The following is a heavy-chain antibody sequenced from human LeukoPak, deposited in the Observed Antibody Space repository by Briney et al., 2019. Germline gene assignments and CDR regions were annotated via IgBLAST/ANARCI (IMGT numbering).Heavy chain of an antibody. D-gene: IGHD5-12*01. V-gene: IGHV1-58*01. CDR3: AADPRYSGYGYFDY. CDR1: GFTFTSSA. CDR2: IVVGSGNT. J-gene: IGHJ4*02. Sequence: TSVKVSCKASGFTFTSSAVQWVRQARGQRLEWIGWIVVGSGNTNYAQKFQERVTITRDMSTSTAYMELSSLRSEDTAVYYCAADPRYSGYGYFDYWGQGTLFTVSS.